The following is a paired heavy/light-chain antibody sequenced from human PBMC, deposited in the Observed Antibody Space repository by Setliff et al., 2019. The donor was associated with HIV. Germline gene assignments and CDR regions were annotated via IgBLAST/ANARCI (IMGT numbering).Heavy chain of an antibody. V-gene: IGHV4-34*01. CDR2: INQSGTT. J-gene: IGHJ6*03. CDR3: ARQMGHYDHSGSQIRHYYYYMDI. D-gene: IGHD3-22*01. CDR1: GESFSDHF. Sequence: QVELQQWGAGLLKPSETLSLTCAIYGESFSDHFWTWIRQSPGKGLEWIGDINQSGTTNQNPSLKSRITISIDTPKRQFSLKLSSVTAADTAVYYCARQMGHYDHSGSQIRHYYYYMDIWGTGTTVTVS.
Light chain of an antibody. CDR3: NSRDSTGNRLV. CDR2: GKN. Sequence: SSELTQGPAVSVALGQTVRITCQGASLRSYYAAWYQQKPRQAPILVFYGKNDRPSGIPDRFSGSTSGETASLTITGAQAEDEADYYCNSRDSTGNRLVFGGGTRVTVL. CDR1: SLRSYY. V-gene: IGLV3-19*01. J-gene: IGLJ3*02.